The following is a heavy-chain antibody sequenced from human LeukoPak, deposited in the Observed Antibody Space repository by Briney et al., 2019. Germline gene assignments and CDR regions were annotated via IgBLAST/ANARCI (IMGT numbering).Heavy chain of an antibody. CDR3: ARDRYCSGGICYLYYFDY. CDR2: IIPIFGTA. V-gene: IGHV1-69*06. CDR1: GGTFSSYA. J-gene: IGHJ4*02. D-gene: IGHD2-15*01. Sequence: ASVKVSCKASGGTFSSYAISWVRQAPGQGLEWMGGIIPIFGTANYAQKFQGRVTITADKSTSTAYMELSSLRSEDTALYYCARDRYCSGGICYLYYFDYWGQGTLVTVSS.